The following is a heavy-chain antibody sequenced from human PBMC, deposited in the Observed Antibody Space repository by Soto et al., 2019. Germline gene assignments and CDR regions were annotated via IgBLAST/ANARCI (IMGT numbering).Heavy chain of an antibody. V-gene: IGHV3-23*01. CDR2: ISGSGGST. J-gene: IGHJ4*02. D-gene: IGHD2-15*01. Sequence: GGSLRLSCAASGFTFSSYAMSWVRQAPGKGLEWVSAISGSGGSTYYADSVKGRFTISRDNSKNTLYLQMNSLRAEDTAVYYCAKVRTSRYCSGGSCLEYYFDYWGQGTLVTVSS. CDR1: GFTFSSYA. CDR3: AKVRTSRYCSGGSCLEYYFDY.